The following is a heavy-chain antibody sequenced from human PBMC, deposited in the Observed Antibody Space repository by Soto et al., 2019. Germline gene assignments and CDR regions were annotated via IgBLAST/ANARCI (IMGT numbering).Heavy chain of an antibody. CDR2: ISYDGSNK. CDR1: GFTFSSYA. Sequence: QVQLVESGGGVVQPGRSLRLSCAASGFTFSSYAMHWVRQAPGKGLEWVAVISYDGSNKYYADSVKGRFTISRDNSKNTLYLQMNSLRAEDTAVYYCARDLAGVATKGYYGMDVWGQGTTVTVSS. J-gene: IGHJ6*02. CDR3: ARDLAGVATKGYYGMDV. D-gene: IGHD5-12*01. V-gene: IGHV3-30-3*01.